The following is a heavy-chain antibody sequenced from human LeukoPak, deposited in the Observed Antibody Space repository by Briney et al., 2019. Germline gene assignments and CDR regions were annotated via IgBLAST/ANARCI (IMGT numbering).Heavy chain of an antibody. V-gene: IGHV1-46*01. CDR1: GYTFTSYY. CDR3: AREMSMITFGGVIATGGFDY. CDR2: INPSGGST. Sequence: ASVKVSCKASGYTFTSYYMHWVRQAPGEGLEWMGIINPSGGSTSYAQKFQGRVTMTRDTSTSTVYMELSSLRSEDTAVYYCAREMSMITFGGVIATGGFDYWGQGTLVTVSS. J-gene: IGHJ4*02. D-gene: IGHD3-16*02.